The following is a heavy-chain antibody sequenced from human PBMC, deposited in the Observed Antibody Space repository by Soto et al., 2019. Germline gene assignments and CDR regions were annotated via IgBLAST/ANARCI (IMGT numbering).Heavy chain of an antibody. CDR2: IYWDDDK. CDR1: GFSLSTSGVG. V-gene: IGHV2-5*02. D-gene: IGHD3-3*01. CDR3: AHRRGYDFWSGYSGGLDY. J-gene: IGHJ4*02. Sequence: QITLKESGPTLVKPTQTLTLTCTFSGFSLSTSGVGVGWIRQPPGKALEWLALIYWDDDKSYSPSLKSRLTITTDTSKNQVVLTMTNMDPVDTATYYCAHRRGYDFWSGYSGGLDYWGQGTLVTVSS.